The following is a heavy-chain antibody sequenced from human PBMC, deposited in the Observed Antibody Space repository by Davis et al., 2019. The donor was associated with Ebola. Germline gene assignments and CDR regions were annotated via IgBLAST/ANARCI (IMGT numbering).Heavy chain of an antibody. Sequence: GESLKISCAASGFTFKSYGMHWIRQPPGKGLEWLATIRSDGNDESYADSVKGRVTISRDNSKNTVDLQLNSLRAEDTAVYYCARDRRGTYYFDFWGQGSLVNVSS. V-gene: IGHV3-33*08. D-gene: IGHD3/OR15-3a*01. CDR2: IRSDGNDE. CDR1: GFTFKSYG. CDR3: ARDRRGTYYFDF. J-gene: IGHJ4*02.